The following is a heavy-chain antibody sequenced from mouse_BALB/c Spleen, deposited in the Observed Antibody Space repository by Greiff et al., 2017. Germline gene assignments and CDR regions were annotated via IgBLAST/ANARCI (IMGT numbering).Heavy chain of an antibody. Sequence: QVQLQQSGAELARPGASVKLSCKASGYTFTSYWMQWVKQRPGQGLEWIGAIYPGDGDTRYTQKFKGKATLTADKSSSTAYMQLSSLASEDSAVYYCAREGGNYPYYFDYWGQGTTLTVSS. D-gene: IGHD2-1*01. CDR1: GYTFTSYW. CDR2: IYPGDGDT. CDR3: AREGGNYPYYFDY. J-gene: IGHJ2*01. V-gene: IGHV1-87*01.